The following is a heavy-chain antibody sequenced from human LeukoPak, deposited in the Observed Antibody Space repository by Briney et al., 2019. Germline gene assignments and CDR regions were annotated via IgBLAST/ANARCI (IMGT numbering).Heavy chain of an antibody. D-gene: IGHD3-10*01. Sequence: ASVKVSCKASGGTFSSYAISWVRQAPGQGLEWMGWISAYNGNTNYAQKLRGRVTMTTGTSTSTAYMELRSLRSDDTAVYYCARGGGMVRGVIITLGPIDYWGQGTLVTVSS. V-gene: IGHV1-18*01. CDR1: GGTFSSYA. CDR2: ISAYNGNT. J-gene: IGHJ4*02. CDR3: ARGGGMVRGVIITLGPIDY.